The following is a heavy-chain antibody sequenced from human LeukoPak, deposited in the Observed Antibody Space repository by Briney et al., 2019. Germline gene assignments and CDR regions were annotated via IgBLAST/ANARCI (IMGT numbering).Heavy chain of an antibody. D-gene: IGHD3-16*01. CDR3: GKEGGA. J-gene: IGHJ5*02. CDR2: IGGRGGST. Sequence: RGSLRLSCAASGFRFSDFTMTWVRQAPGKGPEWASAIGGRGGSTYYADSLGGRFTISRDNSKDMLYLQMNSLKVEGTATYYCGKEGGAWGQGTKVTVSS. V-gene: IGHV3-23*01. CDR1: GFRFSDFT.